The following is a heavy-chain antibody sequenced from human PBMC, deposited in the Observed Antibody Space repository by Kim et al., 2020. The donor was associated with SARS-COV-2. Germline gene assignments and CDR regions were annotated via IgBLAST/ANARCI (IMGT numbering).Heavy chain of an antibody. J-gene: IGHJ5*02. CDR1: GGSISSYY. Sequence: SETLSLTCTVSGGSISSYYWSWIRQPPGKGLEWIGYIYYSGSTNYNPSLKSRVTISVDTSKNQFSLKLSSVTAADTAVYYCARLTPGSWFDPWGQGTLVT. CDR2: IYYSGST. CDR3: ARLTPGSWFDP. V-gene: IGHV4-59*01. D-gene: IGHD7-27*01.